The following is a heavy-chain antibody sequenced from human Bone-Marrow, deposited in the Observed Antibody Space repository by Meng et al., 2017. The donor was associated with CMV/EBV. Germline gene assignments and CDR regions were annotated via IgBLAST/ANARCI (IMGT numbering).Heavy chain of an antibody. V-gene: IGHV4-39*01. CDR1: GGSISSSSYY. D-gene: IGHD6-13*01. Sequence: SETLSLTCTVSGGSISSSSYYWGWIRQPPGKGLEWIGSIYYSGSTYYNPSLKSRVTISVDTSKNQFSLKLSSVTAADTAVYYCARHGEQQLVLDAFDIWGQGTMVTVSS. CDR3: ARHGEQQLVLDAFDI. CDR2: IYYSGST. J-gene: IGHJ3*02.